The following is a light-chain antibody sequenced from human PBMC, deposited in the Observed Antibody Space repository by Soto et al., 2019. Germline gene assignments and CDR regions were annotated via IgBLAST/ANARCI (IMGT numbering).Light chain of an antibody. CDR3: QQCNILCPWT. CDR2: GAS. J-gene: IGKJ1*01. CDR1: QSVSSN. V-gene: IGKV3-15*01. Sequence: EIVMTQSPATLSVSPGERATLSCRASQSVSSNLAWYQQKPGQAPRLLIYGASTRATGIPARFSGSGSVTQLTITMNSLHSEEDAVFCRQQCNILCPWTLGQGTKVEI.